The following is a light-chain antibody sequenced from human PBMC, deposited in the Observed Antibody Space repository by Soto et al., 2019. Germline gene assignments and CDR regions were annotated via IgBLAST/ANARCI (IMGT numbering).Light chain of an antibody. CDR2: RAS. J-gene: IGKJ4*01. V-gene: IGKV3-15*01. CDR1: QSLGGN. Sequence: EILMTQSPATLAVSPGDTSTLSCRASQSLGGNLAWYQQKPGQAPRLLIFRASSRAKGVPARFSASGSGTEFTLTISGLQSEDFAVYYCQQYNSWPLTFGGGTKVDIK. CDR3: QQYNSWPLT.